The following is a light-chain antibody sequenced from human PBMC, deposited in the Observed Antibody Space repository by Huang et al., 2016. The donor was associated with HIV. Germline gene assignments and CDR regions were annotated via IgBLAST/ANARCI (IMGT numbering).Light chain of an antibody. J-gene: IGKJ2*01. CDR2: RAS. CDR1: QNIYSN. Sequence: DIQMTQSPSSLSASVGDRVTIACRASQNIYSNLNWYKKYPGQAPKLLIYRASTLQSGVPSRFSGTGSETDFVLTISSLQPEDFATYYCQQSFLTPRTFGQGTKLEIK. V-gene: IGKV1-39*01. CDR3: QQSFLTPRT.